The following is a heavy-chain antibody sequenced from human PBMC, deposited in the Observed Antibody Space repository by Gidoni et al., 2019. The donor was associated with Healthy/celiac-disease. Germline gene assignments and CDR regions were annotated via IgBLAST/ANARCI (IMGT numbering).Heavy chain of an antibody. CDR1: GFTFSSYS. Sequence: EVQLVESGGGLVKPGGSLRLSCAASGFTFSSYSMNWVRQAPGKGLEWVSSISSSSSYIYYADSVKGRFTISRDNAKNSLYLQMNSLRAEDTAVYYCARDRDYDILTGYLDYWGQGTLVTVSS. D-gene: IGHD3-9*01. J-gene: IGHJ4*02. CDR2: ISSSSSYI. V-gene: IGHV3-21*01. CDR3: ARDRDYDILTGYLDY.